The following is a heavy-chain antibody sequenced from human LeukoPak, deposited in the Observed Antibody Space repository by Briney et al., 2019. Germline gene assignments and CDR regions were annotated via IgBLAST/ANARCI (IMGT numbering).Heavy chain of an antibody. J-gene: IGHJ4*02. CDR1: GGSISSGGYS. Sequence: PSETLSLTCAVSGGSISSGGYSWSWIRQPPGKGLEWIGYIYHSGSTYYNPSLKSRVTISVDRSKNQFSPKLSSVTAADTAVYYCARGSRSSTSGHFDYWGQGTLVTVSS. CDR3: ARGSRSSTSGHFDY. D-gene: IGHD2-2*01. CDR2: IYHSGST. V-gene: IGHV4-30-2*01.